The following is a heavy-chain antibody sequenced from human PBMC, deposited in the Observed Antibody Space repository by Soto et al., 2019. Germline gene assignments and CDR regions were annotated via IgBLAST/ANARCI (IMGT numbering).Heavy chain of an antibody. D-gene: IGHD4-4*01. CDR3: ARESYSSFPY. CDR2: INQDGSGK. J-gene: IGHJ4*02. CDR1: GFSFSSYW. Sequence: DVQLVESGGGLVQPGESLRLSCAASGFSFSSYWMTWVRQAPGKGLEWVATINQDGSGKYYVDSAKGQFTISRDNAKNSLYPQMNSLRAEDTAVYYCARESYSSFPYWGRGALLTVSS. V-gene: IGHV3-7*01.